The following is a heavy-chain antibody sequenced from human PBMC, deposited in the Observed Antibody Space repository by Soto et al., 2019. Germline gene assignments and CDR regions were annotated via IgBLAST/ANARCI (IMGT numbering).Heavy chain of an antibody. V-gene: IGHV3-30*18. D-gene: IGHD3-10*01. J-gene: IGHJ6*02. CDR3: AKEGGQGVRGVIITPYYYYYGMDV. Sequence: GGSLRLSCAASGFTFSSYGMHWVRQAPGKGLEWVAVISYDGSNKYYADSVKGRFTISRDNSKNTLYLQMNSLRAEDTAVYYCAKEGGQGVRGVIITPYYYYYGMDVWGQGTTVTVSS. CDR1: GFTFSSYG. CDR2: ISYDGSNK.